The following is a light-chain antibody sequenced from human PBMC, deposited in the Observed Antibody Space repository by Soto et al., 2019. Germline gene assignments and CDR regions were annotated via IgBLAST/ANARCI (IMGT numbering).Light chain of an antibody. CDR3: QSYDSSTQV. CDR1: SGRIASNY. J-gene: IGLJ2*01. V-gene: IGLV6-57*01. CDR2: KDK. Sequence: NFMLTQPHSLSDPPGKPVTISCTRSSGRIASNYVQRDQQRPGSSPTTVIYKDKQRHTRVPHPFSGSIDSSSNSASLTLSGLKTEDEAEYYCQSYDSSTQVFGGGTQLTVL.